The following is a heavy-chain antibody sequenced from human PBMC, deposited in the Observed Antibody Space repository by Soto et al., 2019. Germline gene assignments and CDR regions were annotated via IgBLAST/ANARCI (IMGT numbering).Heavy chain of an antibody. CDR3: TRLYGPPGPPRNDAFDI. D-gene: IGHD3-10*01. CDR2: IRSKANSYAT. J-gene: IGHJ3*02. V-gene: IGHV3-73*01. Sequence: GGSLRLSCAASGFTFSGSAMHWVRQASGKGLEWVGRIRSKANSYATAYAASVKGRFTISRDDSKNTAYLQMNSLKTEDTAVYYCTRLYGPPGPPRNDAFDIWGQGTMVTVSS. CDR1: GFTFSGSA.